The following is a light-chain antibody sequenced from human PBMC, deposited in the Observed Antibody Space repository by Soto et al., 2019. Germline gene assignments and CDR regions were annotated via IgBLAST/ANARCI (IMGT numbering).Light chain of an antibody. Sequence: IQLTQSTSSLSASVGDRVTITCRDSQGISSYLAWYQQKPGKAPKLLIYAASTLQSGVPLRCSGSGSGTDFTLTISSLQPEDFATYYCQQLNSYPPAFGQGTKLEIK. J-gene: IGKJ2*01. CDR2: AAS. CDR1: QGISSY. V-gene: IGKV1-9*01. CDR3: QQLNSYPPA.